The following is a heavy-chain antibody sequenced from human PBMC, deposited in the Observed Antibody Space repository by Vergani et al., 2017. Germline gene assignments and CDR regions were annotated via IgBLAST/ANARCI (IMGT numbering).Heavy chain of an antibody. Sequence: QITLRESGPTLVKPTQPLTLTCTFPGFSLSTSGVVVGWIRQPPGKALEWLALIYWNDEKRYSPSLKSRLTITKDTAKNQVALTMTNMDPVDTATYYCAHRIDYGDYVTPLDYWGQGTLVTVSS. CDR3: AHRIDYGDYVTPLDY. CDR2: IYWNDEK. D-gene: IGHD4-17*01. J-gene: IGHJ4*02. V-gene: IGHV2-5*01. CDR1: GFSLSTSGVV.